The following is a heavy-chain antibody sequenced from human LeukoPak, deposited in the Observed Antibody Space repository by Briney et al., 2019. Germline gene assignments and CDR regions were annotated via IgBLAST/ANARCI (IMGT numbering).Heavy chain of an antibody. CDR2: IRYDGSNK. J-gene: IGHJ4*02. CDR1: GFTFSSYG. D-gene: IGHD3-3*01. CDR3: AKVHQDYDFWNYFDY. Sequence: GGSLRLSCAASGFTFSSYGMHWARQAPGTGLEWVAFIRYDGSNKYYADSVKGRFTISRDNAKNTLYLQMNSLRAEDTAVYYCAKVHQDYDFWNYFDYWGQGTLVTVSS. V-gene: IGHV3-30*02.